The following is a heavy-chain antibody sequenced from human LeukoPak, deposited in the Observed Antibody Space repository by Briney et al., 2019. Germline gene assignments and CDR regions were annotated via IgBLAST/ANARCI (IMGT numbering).Heavy chain of an antibody. D-gene: IGHD5-18*01. CDR1: GYSISSGYY. CDR3: ARLNTAMVIIDY. J-gene: IGHJ4*02. CDR2: IYHSGST. Sequence: SETLSLTCAVSGYSISSGYYWGWIRQPPGKGLEWIGSIYHSGSTYYNPSLKSRVTISVDTSKNQFSLKLSSVTAADTAVYYCARLNTAMVIIDYWGQGTLVTVSS. V-gene: IGHV4-38-2*01.